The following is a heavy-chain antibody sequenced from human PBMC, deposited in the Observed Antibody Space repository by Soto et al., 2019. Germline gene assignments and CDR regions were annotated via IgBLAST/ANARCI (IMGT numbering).Heavy chain of an antibody. CDR1: GFSFSSYA. D-gene: IGHD6-6*01. CDR2: VSGNSDNR. J-gene: IGHJ4*02. CDR3: ARSPRPKRFDL. Sequence: GGSLRLSCAASGFSFSSYAMSWVRQAPGKGLEWVSVVSGNSDNRYYADSVKGRFTISRDNSESTLFLQMNSLRAEDTAVYYCARSPRPKRFDLWGQGTLVTVSS. V-gene: IGHV3-23*01.